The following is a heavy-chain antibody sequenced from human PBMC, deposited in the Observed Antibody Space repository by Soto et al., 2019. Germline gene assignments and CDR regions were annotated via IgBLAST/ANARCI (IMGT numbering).Heavy chain of an antibody. V-gene: IGHV4-59*01. CDR3: ARSSATDQWLSAFDI. Sequence: SETLSLTCTVSGGSISSYYWSWIRQPPGKGLEWIGYIYYSGSTNYNPSLKSRVTISVDTSKNQFSLKLSSVTAADTAVYYCARSSATDQWLSAFDIWGQGTMVPVSS. D-gene: IGHD6-19*01. J-gene: IGHJ3*02. CDR1: GGSISSYY. CDR2: IYYSGST.